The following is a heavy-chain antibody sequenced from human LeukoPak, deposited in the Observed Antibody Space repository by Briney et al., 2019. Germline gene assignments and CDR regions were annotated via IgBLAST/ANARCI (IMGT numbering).Heavy chain of an antibody. Sequence: ASVKVSCKASGYTFTSNGISWVRQGPGQGLEWMGWISAYNGNTNYAQKLQGRVTMTTDTSTSTAYMELRSLRSDDTAVYYCARVRSYYDSSAYDYWGQGTLVTVSS. D-gene: IGHD3-22*01. CDR3: ARVRSYYDSSAYDY. V-gene: IGHV1-18*01. CDR2: ISAYNGNT. J-gene: IGHJ4*02. CDR1: GYTFTSNG.